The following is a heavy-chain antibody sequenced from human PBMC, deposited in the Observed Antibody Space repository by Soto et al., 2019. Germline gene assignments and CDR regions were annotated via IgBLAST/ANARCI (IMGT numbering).Heavy chain of an antibody. CDR3: ARVDGDYHYYYYMDV. CDR2: MNPNSGNT. J-gene: IGHJ6*03. CDR1: GYTFTSYD. Sequence: ASVKVSCKASGYTFTSYDINWVRQATGQGLEWMGWMNPNSGNTGYAQKFQGRVTMTRNTSISTAYMELSSLRSEDTAVYYCARVDGDYHYYYYMDVWGKGTTVTVSS. V-gene: IGHV1-8*01. D-gene: IGHD4-17*01.